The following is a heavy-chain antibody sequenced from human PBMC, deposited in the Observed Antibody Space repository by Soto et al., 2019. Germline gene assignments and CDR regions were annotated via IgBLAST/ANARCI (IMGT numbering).Heavy chain of an antibody. CDR2: IVVGSGNT. V-gene: IGHV1-58*01. Sequence: SVKVSCKAAGFTFTSSAVQWVRQARGQRLEWIGWIVVGSGNTNYAQKFQERVTITRDMSTSTAYMELSSLRSEDTAVYYCAALGTEDYYYYGMDVWGQGTTVTVSS. CDR1: GFTFTSSA. CDR3: AALGTEDYYYYGMDV. D-gene: IGHD1-1*01. J-gene: IGHJ6*02.